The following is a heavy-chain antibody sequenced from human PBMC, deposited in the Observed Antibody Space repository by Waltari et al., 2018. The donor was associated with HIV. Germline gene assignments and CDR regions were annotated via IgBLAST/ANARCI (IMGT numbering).Heavy chain of an antibody. CDR2: ISSSSTI. D-gene: IGHD4-17*01. CDR1: GSTFSRYT. CDR3: AGRYHGDFPSYYYYVMDV. Sequence: EVQLVESGGGLVQSGGSLRLSCSPSGSTFSRYTLNWVRQAPGKGLEWFSYISSSSTIYYADSVKGRFTISRDNAKNSLYLQMNTLRAEDTAVYYCAGRYHGDFPSYYYYVMDVWGQGTTVTVSS. V-gene: IGHV3-48*04. J-gene: IGHJ6*02.